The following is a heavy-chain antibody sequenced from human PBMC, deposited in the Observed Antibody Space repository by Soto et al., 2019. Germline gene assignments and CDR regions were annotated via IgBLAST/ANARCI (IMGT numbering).Heavy chain of an antibody. Sequence: ASVKVSCKASGYTFTSYGISWVRQAPGQGLEWMGWISAYNGNTNYAQKLQGRVTMTTDTSTSTAYMGLRSLRSDDTAVYYCTRAGYYDSSGYYHLDYWGQGTLVTVSS. V-gene: IGHV1-18*01. CDR2: ISAYNGNT. CDR1: GYTFTSYG. CDR3: TRAGYYDSSGYYHLDY. J-gene: IGHJ4*02. D-gene: IGHD3-22*01.